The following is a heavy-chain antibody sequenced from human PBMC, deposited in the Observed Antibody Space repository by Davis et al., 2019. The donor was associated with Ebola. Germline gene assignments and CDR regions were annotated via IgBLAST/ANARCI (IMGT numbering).Heavy chain of an antibody. CDR2: FSYGDNT. J-gene: IGHJ3*02. D-gene: IGHD1-26*01. Sequence: GSLRLSCTVSGGSINSETYYWSWIRQPPGKGLEWVGSFSYGDNTHYYNPSLRSRVTISVDTSRNQFSLKLSSATAADTAVYYCARPWYSGTYYDAYDIWGQGTMVAVSS. V-gene: IGHV4-39*01. CDR3: ARPWYSGTYYDAYDI. CDR1: GGSINSETYY.